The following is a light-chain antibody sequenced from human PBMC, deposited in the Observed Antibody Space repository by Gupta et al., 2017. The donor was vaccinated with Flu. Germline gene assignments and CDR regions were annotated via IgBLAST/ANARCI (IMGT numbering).Light chain of an antibody. J-gene: IGKJ2*01. Sequence: DIQMTQSPSSLSASVGDRVTITCRASQSIDTYLNWYQQKPGKAPNLLIYGASSLQSGVPSRFSGSRSGTEFTLTISRLQPDDFATYYCQQSVSTPFTFGRGTKMEIK. CDR2: GAS. CDR3: QQSVSTPFT. CDR1: QSIDTY. V-gene: IGKV1-39*01.